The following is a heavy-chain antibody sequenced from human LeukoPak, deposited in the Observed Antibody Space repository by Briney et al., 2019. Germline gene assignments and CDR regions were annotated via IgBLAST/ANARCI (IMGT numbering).Heavy chain of an antibody. J-gene: IGHJ6*02. D-gene: IGHD3-10*01. V-gene: IGHV1-18*01. Sequence: EASVKVSCKASGYTFTSYGISWVRQAPGPGLEWMGWISAYNGNTDYAQKLQGRVSMTTDTSTSTAYMELRSLRSDDTAVYYCARVEEGITMALDVWGQGTTVTVSS. CDR2: ISAYNGNT. CDR3: ARVEEGITMALDV. CDR1: GYTFTSYG.